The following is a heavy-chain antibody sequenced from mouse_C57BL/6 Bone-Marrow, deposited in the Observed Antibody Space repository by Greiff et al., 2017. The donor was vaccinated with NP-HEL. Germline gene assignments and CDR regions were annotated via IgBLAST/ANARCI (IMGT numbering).Heavy chain of an antibody. D-gene: IGHD2-3*01. CDR3: ARRGYVGCRAFAY. Sequence: QVQLQQSGAELAKPGASVKLSRKASGYTFTSYWMHWVKQRPGQGLEWIGYINPSSGYTKYNQKFKDKATLTADKSTSTAYMQLSSLTYEDSAVYYCARRGYVGCRAFAYWGQGTTLTVSS. CDR2: INPSSGYT. J-gene: IGHJ2*01. V-gene: IGHV1-7*01. CDR1: GYTFTSYW.